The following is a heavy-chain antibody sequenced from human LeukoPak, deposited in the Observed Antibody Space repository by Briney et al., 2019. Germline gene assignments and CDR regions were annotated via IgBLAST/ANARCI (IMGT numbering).Heavy chain of an antibody. CDR1: GDSISSGDYY. CDR2: ISSSGST. J-gene: IGHJ3*02. V-gene: IGHV4-61*02. D-gene: IGHD3-22*01. Sequence: SETLSLTCTVSGDSISSGDYYWSWIRQPAGKGLEWIGRISSSGSTNYNPSLKSRVTISVDTSKNQFSLKLSSVTAADTAVYFCATGPYSYDSSGAFDIWGQGTMTVSS. CDR3: ATGPYSYDSSGAFDI.